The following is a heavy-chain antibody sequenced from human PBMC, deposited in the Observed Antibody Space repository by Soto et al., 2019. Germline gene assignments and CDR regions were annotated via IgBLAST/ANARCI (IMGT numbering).Heavy chain of an antibody. CDR2: ISGSGGST. CDR3: AKDARLRYY. CDR1: GFNFRSYA. V-gene: IGHV3-23*01. D-gene: IGHD4-17*01. Sequence: GGSQRLSYAASGFNFRSYAMSWVRQAPGKGLEWVSAISGSGGSTYYADSVKGRFTISRDNSKNTLYLQMNSLRAEDTAVYYFAKDARLRYYWGQGTLVTVSS. J-gene: IGHJ4*02.